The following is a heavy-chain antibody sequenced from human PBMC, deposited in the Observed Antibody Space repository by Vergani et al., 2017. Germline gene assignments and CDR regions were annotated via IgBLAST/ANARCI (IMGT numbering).Heavy chain of an antibody. Sequence: QVQLVESGGGVVQRGGSLRLSCATSGFTLSNYDMQWIRQGPGKGLEFVAFIQFDGSNHYYADSVKGRFTLSREFSKNTLYLQMNSLRTDDTATYYCAKHFRGWGIDYWGQGTQVIVSS. CDR1: GFTLSNYD. V-gene: IGHV3-30*02. CDR3: AKHFRGWGIDY. CDR2: IQFDGSNH. J-gene: IGHJ4*02. D-gene: IGHD3-16*01.